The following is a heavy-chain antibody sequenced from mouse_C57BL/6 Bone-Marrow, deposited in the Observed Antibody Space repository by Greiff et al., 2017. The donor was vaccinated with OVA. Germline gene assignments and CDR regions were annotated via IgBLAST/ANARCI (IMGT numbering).Heavy chain of an antibody. V-gene: IGHV1-69*01. J-gene: IGHJ4*01. CDR1: GYTFTSYW. CDR2: IDPSDSST. Sequence: QVQLKQPGAELVMPGASVKLSCKASGYTFTSYWMHWVKQRPGQGLEWIGEIDPSDSSTNYNQKFKGKSTLTVDKSSSTAYMQLSSLTSEDSAVYYGARDYGNNYYAMDYWGQGTAVTVSS. CDR3: ARDYGNNYYAMDY. D-gene: IGHD2-1*01.